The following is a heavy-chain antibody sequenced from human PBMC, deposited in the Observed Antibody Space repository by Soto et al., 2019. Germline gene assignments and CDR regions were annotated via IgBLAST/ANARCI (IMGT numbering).Heavy chain of an antibody. J-gene: IGHJ6*02. CDR3: TSHSKGYDYWSGYPTFAMDV. V-gene: IGHV3-73*01. Sequence: GGSLRLSCAASGFTFSGSAMHWVRQASGKGLEWVGRIRSKPNSYATAYAASVRGRFTISRDDSKNTAYLRMNSLKTEDTAVYYCTSHSKGYDYWSGYPTFAMDVWGQGTTVTVSS. CDR2: IRSKPNSYAT. CDR1: GFTFSGSA. D-gene: IGHD3-3*01.